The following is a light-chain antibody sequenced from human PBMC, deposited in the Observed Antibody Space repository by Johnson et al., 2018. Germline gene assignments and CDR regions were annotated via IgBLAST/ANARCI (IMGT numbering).Light chain of an antibody. CDR1: SSNIGNNY. V-gene: IGLV1-51*02. Sequence: QSVLTQPPSVSAAPGQKVTISCSGSSSNIGNNYVSWYQQLPGTAPKLLIYENNKRPSGIPDRYSGSKSGTSATLGITGLQTGAEAEYYFGTWDSSLSAGKVLRTWTKVTVL. J-gene: IGLJ1*01. CDR3: GTWDSSLSAGKV. CDR2: ENN.